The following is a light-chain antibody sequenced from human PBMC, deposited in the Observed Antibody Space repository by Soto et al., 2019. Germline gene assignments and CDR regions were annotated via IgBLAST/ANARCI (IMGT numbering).Light chain of an antibody. CDR3: QQRGNWPWT. CDR2: DAS. CDR1: QSVSSY. V-gene: IGKV3-11*01. Sequence: EIVLTQSPATLSLSPGERATLSCRASQSVSSYLAWYQQKPGQAPRLLIYDASNRATGIPARFSGSGSGTAFTLTISSLEPEDFALYYCQQRGNWPWTFGQGTKVQIK. J-gene: IGKJ1*01.